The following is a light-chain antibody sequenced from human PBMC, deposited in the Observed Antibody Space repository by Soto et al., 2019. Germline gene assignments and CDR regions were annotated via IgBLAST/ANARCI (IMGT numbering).Light chain of an antibody. J-gene: IGLJ2*01. Sequence: QSALTQPASVSGSPGQSITISCTGTSSDIGGYNYVSWYQQHPGKAPKLMIYDVSDLPSGVSNRFSGSKSGNTASLTISGLQAEDEADYYCASYANSNTVLFGGGTKLTVL. CDR1: SSDIGGYNY. CDR3: ASYANSNTVL. V-gene: IGLV2-14*03. CDR2: DVS.